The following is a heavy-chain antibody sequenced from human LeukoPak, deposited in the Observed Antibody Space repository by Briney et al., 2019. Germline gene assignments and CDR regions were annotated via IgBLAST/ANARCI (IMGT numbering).Heavy chain of an antibody. CDR2: ISSSSSYI. Sequence: GGSLRLSCAASGFTFSSYSMNWVRQAPGKGLEWVSSISSSSSYIYYADSVKGRFTLTRDNAKNSLYLQMNSLRAEDTAVYYCARVGAVGGVFRAFDLWGQGTMVTVSS. CDR3: ARVGAVGGVFRAFDL. J-gene: IGHJ3*01. D-gene: IGHD3-16*01. V-gene: IGHV3-21*01. CDR1: GFTFSSYS.